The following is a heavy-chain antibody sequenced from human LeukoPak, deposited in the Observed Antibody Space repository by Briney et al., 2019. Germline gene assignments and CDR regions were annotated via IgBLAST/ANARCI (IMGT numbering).Heavy chain of an antibody. CDR3: ARASCSSTSCSRGWYFDL. V-gene: IGHV4-34*01. Sequence: SETLSLTCAVYGGSFSGYYWNWIRQPPGKGLEWIGEINHSGSTNYNPSLKSRVTISVDTSKNQFSLKLSSVTAADTAVYYCARASCSSTSCSRGWYFDLWGRGTLVTVSS. J-gene: IGHJ2*01. CDR1: GGSFSGYY. CDR2: INHSGST. D-gene: IGHD2-2*01.